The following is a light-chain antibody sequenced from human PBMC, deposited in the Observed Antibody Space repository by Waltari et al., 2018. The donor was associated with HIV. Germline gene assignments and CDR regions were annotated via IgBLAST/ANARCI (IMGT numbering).Light chain of an antibody. V-gene: IGLV2-14*01. CDR1: SSDVGGYNY. CDR2: NVS. CDR3: SSYTSSNTVI. Sequence: QSALTQSASVSGSPGQSITISCTGTSSDVGGYNYVSWYQQHPGKAPKLVISNVSNRPSGVSNLFSGSKSGNTASLTISGLQAEDEAEYYCSSYTSSNTVIFGGGTRVTVL. J-gene: IGLJ2*01.